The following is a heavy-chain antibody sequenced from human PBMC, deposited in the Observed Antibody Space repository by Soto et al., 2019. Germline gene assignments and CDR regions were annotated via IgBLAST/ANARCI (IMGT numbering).Heavy chain of an antibody. CDR1: GYTFTNFG. CDR3: VRGGTPIDY. Sequence: QVHLVQSGAEVKKPGASVKVSCTASGYTFTNFGISWLRQAPGQGLEWMGWISAYNGNTNYAQKFQVTVTMTTDTSTSTAYMVLTSLRTNDTAVYYCVRGGTPIDYCGQGTIVTVSS. D-gene: IGHD3-16*01. V-gene: IGHV1-18*01. CDR2: ISAYNGNT. J-gene: IGHJ4*02.